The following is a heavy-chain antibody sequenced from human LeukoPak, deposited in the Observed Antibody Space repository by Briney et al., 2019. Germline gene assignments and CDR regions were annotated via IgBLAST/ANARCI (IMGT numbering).Heavy chain of an antibody. J-gene: IGHJ4*02. Sequence: GASVKVSCKASGYTLSSYGISWVRQAPRQGLEWMGGISGYNSNTKYAQNIQGRVTMTIDTSTSTAYMELRSLRSDDTAVYYCARIAAAGIFRRPPSGYVDYWGQGTLVTVSS. CDR2: ISGYNSNT. CDR3: ARIAAAGIFRRPPSGYVDY. V-gene: IGHV1-18*01. D-gene: IGHD6-13*01. CDR1: GYTLSSYG.